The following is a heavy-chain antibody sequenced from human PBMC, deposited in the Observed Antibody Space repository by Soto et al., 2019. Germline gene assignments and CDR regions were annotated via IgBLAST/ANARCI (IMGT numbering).Heavy chain of an antibody. V-gene: IGHV3-21*01. Sequence: GGSLRLSCAASGFTFSSYNMNWVRQAPGKGLEWVSSISRSSNYIYYADSVRGRFTVSRDNAKNSLYLQMNSLRDEDTAVYYCARDSIAVAVTDAFDIWGQGTMVTVSS. CDR3: ARDSIAVAVTDAFDI. CDR2: ISRSSNYI. J-gene: IGHJ3*02. CDR1: GFTFSSYN. D-gene: IGHD6-19*01.